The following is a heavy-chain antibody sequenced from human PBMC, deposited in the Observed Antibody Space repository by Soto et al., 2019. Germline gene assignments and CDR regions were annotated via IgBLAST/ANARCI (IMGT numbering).Heavy chain of an antibody. D-gene: IGHD3-3*01. Sequence: SETLSLTCALYGGSFDGYYWSWVRQSPGKGLEWIGEIHHSGRTKYNPSLKSRVSLSVDTSTKHFSLRLTSVTAADRGVYYCARGVDSWSGYLFWGQGTPVTVSS. V-gene: IGHV4-34*01. CDR3: ARGVDSWSGYLF. CDR1: GGSFDGYY. J-gene: IGHJ4*02. CDR2: IHHSGRT.